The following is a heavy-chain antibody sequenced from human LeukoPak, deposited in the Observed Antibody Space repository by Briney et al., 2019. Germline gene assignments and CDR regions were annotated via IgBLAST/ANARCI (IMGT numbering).Heavy chain of an antibody. Sequence: SETLSLTCTVSGGSISSYYWSWIRQPPGRGLEWIGYIYYSGSTNYNPSLKSRVTISVDTSKNQFSLKLSSVTAADTAVYYCAREPQLLWFGEFDYWGQGTLVTVSS. D-gene: IGHD3-10*01. V-gene: IGHV4-59*01. CDR3: AREPQLLWFGEFDY. J-gene: IGHJ4*02. CDR1: GGSISSYY. CDR2: IYYSGST.